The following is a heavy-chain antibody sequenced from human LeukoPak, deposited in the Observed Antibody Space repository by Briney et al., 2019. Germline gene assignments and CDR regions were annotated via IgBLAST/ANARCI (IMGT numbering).Heavy chain of an antibody. V-gene: IGHV3-7*01. Sequence: TGGSLRLSCAASGFSFSSHSMSWVRQAPGKGLEWVANIKQDGSEKYYVDSVKGRFTISRDNAKNSLYLQMNSLRAEDTAVYYCARAGPRGVGPFDYWGQGTLVTVSS. D-gene: IGHD1-26*01. CDR1: GFSFSSHS. CDR3: ARAGPRGVGPFDY. J-gene: IGHJ4*02. CDR2: IKQDGSEK.